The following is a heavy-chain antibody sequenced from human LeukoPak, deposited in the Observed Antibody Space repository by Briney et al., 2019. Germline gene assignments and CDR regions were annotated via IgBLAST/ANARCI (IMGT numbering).Heavy chain of an antibody. J-gene: IGHJ4*02. D-gene: IGHD6-19*01. CDR1: GGSISSSNW. V-gene: IGHV4-4*02. Sequence: SETLSLTCAVSGGSISSSNWWSWVRQPPGKGLEWIGEIYHSGSTNYNPSLKSRVTISVDKSKNQFSLKLSSVTAADTAVYYCARAANSAVAGTSRLDYWGQGTLVTVSS. CDR3: ARAANSAVAGTSRLDY. CDR2: IYHSGST.